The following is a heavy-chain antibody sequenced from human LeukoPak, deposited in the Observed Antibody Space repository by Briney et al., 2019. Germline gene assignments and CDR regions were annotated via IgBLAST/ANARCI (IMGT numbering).Heavy chain of an antibody. CDR1: GFTFSSYS. CDR3: ATKTAFDY. D-gene: IGHD5-18*01. CDR2: ISSSSSTI. V-gene: IGHV3-48*01. Sequence: GGSLRLSCAASGFTFSSYSMNWVRQAPGQGLEWVSYISSSSSTIYYADSVKGRFTISRDNAKNSLYLQMNSLRAEDTAVYYCATKTAFDYWGQGTLVTVSS. J-gene: IGHJ4*02.